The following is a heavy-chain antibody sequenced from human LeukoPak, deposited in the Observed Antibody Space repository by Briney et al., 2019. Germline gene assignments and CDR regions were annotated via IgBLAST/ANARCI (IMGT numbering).Heavy chain of an antibody. CDR1: GYTFTSYG. Sequence: ASVKVSCKASGYTFTSYGVSWVRQAPGQGLEWMGWINPNSGGTNYAQKFQGRVTMTRDTSISTAYMELSRLRSDDTAVYYCARGLGAAAIDFWGQGALVTVSS. V-gene: IGHV1-2*02. CDR3: ARGLGAAAIDF. CDR2: INPNSGGT. J-gene: IGHJ4*02. D-gene: IGHD6-13*01.